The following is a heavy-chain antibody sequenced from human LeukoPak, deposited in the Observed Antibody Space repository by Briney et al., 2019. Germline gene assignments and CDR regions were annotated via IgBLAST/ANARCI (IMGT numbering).Heavy chain of an antibody. D-gene: IGHD5-24*01. Sequence: SQTLSLTCPVSGGSISSGVYYWSWIRQHPGKGLEWIGYIYNSGSTYYNPSLKSRVTISVDTSKNQYSLKLSSVTAADTAVYYCARGVRWLQLSYFDYWGQGTLVT. CDR1: GGSISSGVYY. V-gene: IGHV4-31*03. CDR3: ARGVRWLQLSYFDY. J-gene: IGHJ4*02. CDR2: IYNSGST.